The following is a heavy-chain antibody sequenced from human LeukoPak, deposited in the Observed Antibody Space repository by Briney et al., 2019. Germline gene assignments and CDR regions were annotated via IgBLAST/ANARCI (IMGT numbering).Heavy chain of an antibody. J-gene: IGHJ6*02. CDR2: ISSSSSYI. D-gene: IGHD3-16*01. CDR3: AREAEGFGPARYYGMDV. CDR1: GFTFSSYS. Sequence: GGSLRLSCAASGFTFSSYSMNWVRQAPGKGLEWVSSISSSSSYIYYADSVKGRFTISRDNAKNSLYLQMNSLRAEDTVVYYCAREAEGFGPARYYGMDVWGQGTTVTVSS. V-gene: IGHV3-21*01.